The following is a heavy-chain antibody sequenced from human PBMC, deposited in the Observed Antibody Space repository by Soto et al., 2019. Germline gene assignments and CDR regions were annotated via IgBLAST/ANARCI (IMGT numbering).Heavy chain of an antibody. CDR1: GFTFSSYA. J-gene: IGHJ3*02. D-gene: IGHD6-13*01. Sequence: HPGGSLRLSCAASGFTFSSYAMSWVRQAPGKGLEWVSAISGSGGSTYYADSVKGRFTISRDNSKNTLYLQMNSLRAEDTAVYYCAKDSLAEAILSGTPPDDAFDIWGQGTMVTVSS. V-gene: IGHV3-23*01. CDR2: ISGSGGST. CDR3: AKDSLAEAILSGTPPDDAFDI.